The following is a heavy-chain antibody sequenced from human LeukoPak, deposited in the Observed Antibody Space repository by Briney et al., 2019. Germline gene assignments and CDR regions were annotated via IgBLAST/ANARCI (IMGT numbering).Heavy chain of an antibody. Sequence: PGRSLRLSCAASGFTFSSYGMHWVRQAPGKGLEWVAVISYDGSNKYYADSVKGRFTISRDSSKNTLYLQMNSLRAEDTAVYYCAKAEPGYSSGWYGYYGMDVWGQGTTVTVSS. CDR2: ISYDGSNK. V-gene: IGHV3-30*18. CDR3: AKAEPGYSSGWYGYYGMDV. D-gene: IGHD6-19*01. J-gene: IGHJ6*02. CDR1: GFTFSSYG.